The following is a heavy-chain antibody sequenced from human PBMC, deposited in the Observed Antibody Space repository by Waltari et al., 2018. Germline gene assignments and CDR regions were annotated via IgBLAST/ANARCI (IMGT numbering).Heavy chain of an antibody. V-gene: IGHV3-53*02. J-gene: IGHJ4*02. D-gene: IGHD3-10*01. CDR3: VSIGSGSYYKR. Sequence: EVQLVETGGGLIQPGGSLRLSCAASGFTVSSNSMRWVRQAPGKGLEWVSVIYSGGSTYYADSVKGRFTISRDNSKNTLYLQMNSLRAEDTAVYYCVSIGSGSYYKRWGQGTLVTVSS. CDR1: GFTVSSNS. CDR2: IYSGGST.